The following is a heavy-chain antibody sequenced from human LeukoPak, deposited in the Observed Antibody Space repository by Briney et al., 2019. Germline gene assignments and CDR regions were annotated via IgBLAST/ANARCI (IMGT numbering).Heavy chain of an antibody. V-gene: IGHV4-39*07. CDR2: IYYSGST. CDR3: ARDEKEATVTTFDY. J-gene: IGHJ4*02. CDR1: GGSISSSSYY. Sequence: SETLSLTCTVSGGSISSSSYYWGWIRQPPGKGLEWIGSIYYSGSTYYNPSLKSRVTISVDTSKNQFSLKLSSVTAADTAVYYCARDEKEATVTTFDYWGQGTLVTVSS. D-gene: IGHD4-17*01.